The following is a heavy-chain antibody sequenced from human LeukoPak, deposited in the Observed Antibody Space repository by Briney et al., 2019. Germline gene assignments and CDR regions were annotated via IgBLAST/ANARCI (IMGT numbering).Heavy chain of an antibody. CDR1: GFTFSSYA. CDR2: ISGSGGST. D-gene: IGHD4-23*01. J-gene: IGHJ4*02. CDR3: TTSNGGNSVDY. V-gene: IGHV3-23*01. Sequence: PGGSLRLSCAASGFTFSSYAMSWVRQAPWKGLEWVSAISGSGGSTYYADSVKGRFTISRDDSKNTAYLQMNSLKTEDTAVYYCTTSNGGNSVDYWGQGTLVTVSS.